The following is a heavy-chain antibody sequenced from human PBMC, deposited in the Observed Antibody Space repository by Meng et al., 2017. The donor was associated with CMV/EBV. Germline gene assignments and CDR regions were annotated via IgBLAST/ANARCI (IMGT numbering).Heavy chain of an antibody. CDR2: ISGSGGST. Sequence: GESLKISCAASGFTFSSYAMSWVRQAPGKGLEWVSAISGSGGSTYYADSVKGRFTISRDNSKNTLYLQMNSLRAEDTAVYYCARDFRPTYSSSWYHWFDPWGQGTLVTVSS. J-gene: IGHJ5*02. V-gene: IGHV3-23*01. CDR1: GFTFSSYA. CDR3: ARDFRPTYSSSWYHWFDP. D-gene: IGHD6-13*01.